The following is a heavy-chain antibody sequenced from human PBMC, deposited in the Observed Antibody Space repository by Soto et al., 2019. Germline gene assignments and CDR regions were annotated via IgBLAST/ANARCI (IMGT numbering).Heavy chain of an antibody. J-gene: IGHJ5*02. CDR3: AKYAGYSSGREWFDP. D-gene: IGHD6-19*01. CDR2: INPSGGST. CDR1: GYTFTIYY. V-gene: IGHV1-46*01. Sequence: ASVKVSCKASGYTFTIYYMHWVRQAPGQGLEWMGIINPSGGSTSYAQKFQGRVTMTRDTSTSTVYMELSSLRSEDTAVYYCAKYAGYSSGREWFDPWGQGTLVTVSS.